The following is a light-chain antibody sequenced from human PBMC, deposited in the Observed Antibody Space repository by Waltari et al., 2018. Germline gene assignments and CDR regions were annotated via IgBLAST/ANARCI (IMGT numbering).Light chain of an antibody. CDR1: QSIAGY. J-gene: IGKJ2*01. CDR3: QQSYNTFSYT. V-gene: IGKV1-39*01. CDR2: ATS. Sequence: DIQMTQSPSSLSASVGDRVTITCRASQSIAGYLHWYQQKPGKAPKLLSYATSTLQSGGPSRFSGSGSGTDFTLTISSLQPEDFATYYCQQSYNTFSYTFGQGTKLEIK.